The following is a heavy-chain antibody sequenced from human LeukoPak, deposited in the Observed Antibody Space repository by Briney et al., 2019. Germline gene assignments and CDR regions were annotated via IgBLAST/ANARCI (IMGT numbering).Heavy chain of an antibody. Sequence: SVKVSCKASGGTFSSYAISWVRQAPGQGLEWMGGIIPIFGTANYAQKFQGRVTITADESTSTAYMELSSLRSEDTAVYYCARDGNGDYAGDPPEFWGQGTLVTVSS. J-gene: IGHJ4*02. V-gene: IGHV1-69*13. CDR2: IIPIFGTA. CDR3: ARDGNGDYAGDPPEF. CDR1: GGTFSSYA. D-gene: IGHD4-17*01.